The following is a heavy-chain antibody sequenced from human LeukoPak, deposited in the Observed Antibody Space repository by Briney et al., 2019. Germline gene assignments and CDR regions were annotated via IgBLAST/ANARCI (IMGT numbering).Heavy chain of an antibody. J-gene: IGHJ6*02. CDR2: ISSSGSTI. Sequence: PGGSLRLSCAASGFTFSDYYMSWIRQAPGKGLEWVSYISSSGSTIYYADSVKGRFTISRDNAKNSLYLQIKSLRDEDTAVYYCAGRTGLYFYGMDVWGQGTTVTVSS. D-gene: IGHD3-9*01. V-gene: IGHV3-11*04. CDR1: GFTFSDYY. CDR3: AGRTGLYFYGMDV.